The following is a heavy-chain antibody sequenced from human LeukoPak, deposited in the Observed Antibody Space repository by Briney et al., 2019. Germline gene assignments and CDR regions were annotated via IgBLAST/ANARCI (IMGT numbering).Heavy chain of an antibody. V-gene: IGHV3-21*01. CDR3: ARGSGVQVWSSLDY. CDR1: AFTFSSYS. Sequence: GGSLRLSCAASAFTFSSYSMSWVRQAPEQGLDLVSSISSSGSYIYHADSVKSQFTISRDNAKNSLHLQMNSLRAEDTAVYYCARGSGVQVWSSLDYWGQGTLVTVSS. D-gene: IGHD5-18*01. CDR2: ISSSGSYI. J-gene: IGHJ4*02.